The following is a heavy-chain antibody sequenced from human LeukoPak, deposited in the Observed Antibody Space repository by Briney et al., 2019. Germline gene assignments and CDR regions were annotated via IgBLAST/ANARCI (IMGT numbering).Heavy chain of an antibody. J-gene: IGHJ4*02. V-gene: IGHV1-2*02. CDR1: GYTFTGYY. CDR3: VTLGATNFDY. Sequence: ASVKVSCKASGYTFTGYYMHWVRQAPGQGLEWMGWINPNSGGTNYAQKFQGRVTLTRDTSIRTAYMELSSLRSDDTAVYYCVTLGATNFDYWGQGTLVTVSS. CDR2: INPNSGGT. D-gene: IGHD1-26*01.